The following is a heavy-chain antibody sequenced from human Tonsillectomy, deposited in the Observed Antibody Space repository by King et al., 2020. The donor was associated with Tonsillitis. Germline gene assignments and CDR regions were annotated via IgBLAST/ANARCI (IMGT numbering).Heavy chain of an antibody. V-gene: IGHV4-59*01. CDR3: TRSLLQAYGMDV. D-gene: IGHD2-15*01. CDR1: GGSISSYY. CDR2: IYYSGST. J-gene: IGHJ6*02. Sequence: QLQESGPGLVKPSETLSLTCTVSGGSISSYYWNWIRQPPGKGLEWIGYIYYSGSTNYNPSLKSRVTISVDTSKNQFSLKLSSVTAADTAVYYCTRSLLQAYGMDVWGQGTTVTVSS.